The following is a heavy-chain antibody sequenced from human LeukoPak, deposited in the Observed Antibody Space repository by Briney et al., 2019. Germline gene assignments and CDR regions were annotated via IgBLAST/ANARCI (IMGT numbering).Heavy chain of an antibody. CDR3: ARAPSGEVAANDY. J-gene: IGHJ4*02. CDR2: IIPIFGTA. CDR1: GGIFSSYA. Sequence: SVKVSCKASGGIFSSYAISWVRQAPGQGLEWMGGIIPIFGTANYAQKFQGRVTITADESTSTAYMELSSLRSEDTAVYYCARAPSGEVAANDYWGQGTLVTVSS. V-gene: IGHV1-69*13. D-gene: IGHD2-15*01.